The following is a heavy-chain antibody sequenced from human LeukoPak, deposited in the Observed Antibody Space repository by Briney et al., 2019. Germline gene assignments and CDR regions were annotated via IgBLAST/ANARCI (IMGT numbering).Heavy chain of an antibody. D-gene: IGHD6-13*01. Sequence: SVKVSCKASGGTFNSYGISWVRQAPGQGFEWTARIIPLYGTVNSAQNFQGRVTITADKSTNTAYMELDSLRSDDTAIYFCARDHTTSWYPDYFDYWGQGTLVTVSS. J-gene: IGHJ4*02. CDR1: GGTFNSYG. CDR2: IIPLYGTV. CDR3: ARDHTTSWYPDYFDY. V-gene: IGHV1-69*06.